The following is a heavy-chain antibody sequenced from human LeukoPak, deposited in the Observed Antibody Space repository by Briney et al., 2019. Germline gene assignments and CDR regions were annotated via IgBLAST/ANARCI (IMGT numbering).Heavy chain of an antibody. CDR2: ISSSSSYI. D-gene: IGHD6-13*01. V-gene: IGHV3-21*04. CDR1: GFTFSSHS. Sequence: GGSLRLSCAASGFTFSSHSMNWVRQAPGKGLEWVSSISSSSSYIYYADSVKGRFTISRDNAKNSLYLQMNSLRAEDTAVYYCARVPRQQLALDAFDIWGQGTMVTVSS. J-gene: IGHJ3*02. CDR3: ARVPRQQLALDAFDI.